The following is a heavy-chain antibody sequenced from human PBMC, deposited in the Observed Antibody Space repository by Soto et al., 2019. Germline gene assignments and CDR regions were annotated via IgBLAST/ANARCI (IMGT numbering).Heavy chain of an antibody. D-gene: IGHD3-22*01. J-gene: IGHJ4*02. CDR2: IYYSGST. CDR1: GGSISSSSYY. Sequence: SETLSLTCTVSGGSISSSSYYWGWIRQPPGKGLEWIGSIYYSGSTYYNPSLKSRVTISVDTSKNQFSLKLSSVTAADTAVYYCARLGREYYYDSSGYYPVVDIDYWGQGT. V-gene: IGHV4-39*01. CDR3: ARLGREYYYDSSGYYPVVDIDY.